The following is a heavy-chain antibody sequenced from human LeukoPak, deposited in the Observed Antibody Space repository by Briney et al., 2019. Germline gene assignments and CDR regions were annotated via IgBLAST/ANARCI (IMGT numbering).Heavy chain of an antibody. CDR3: ARASSGTPFY. J-gene: IGHJ4*02. D-gene: IGHD6-13*01. CDR2: IKPDGRET. V-gene: IGHV3-7*01. CDR1: GFTFSSYS. Sequence: PGGSLRLSCAVSGFTFSSYSMSWVGQAPGQGLEWVATIKPDGRETYYVDSVKRRFTISRDNAKNSLYLQMNSLRAEDTAVYYCARASSGTPFYWGQGTLVTVSS.